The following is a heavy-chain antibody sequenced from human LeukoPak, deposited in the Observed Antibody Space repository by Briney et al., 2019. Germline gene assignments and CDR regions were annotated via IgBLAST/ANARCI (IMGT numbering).Heavy chain of an antibody. Sequence: GGSLRLSCAASGFTFSSYAMTWVRQAPGKGLEWVSSISSSSSYIYYADSVKGRFTISRDNAKNSLYLQMNSLRAEDTAVYYCARDKGYFDWSRYYYYMDVWGKGTTVTISS. CDR2: ISSSSSYI. V-gene: IGHV3-21*01. D-gene: IGHD3-9*01. J-gene: IGHJ6*03. CDR3: ARDKGYFDWSRYYYYMDV. CDR1: GFTFSSYA.